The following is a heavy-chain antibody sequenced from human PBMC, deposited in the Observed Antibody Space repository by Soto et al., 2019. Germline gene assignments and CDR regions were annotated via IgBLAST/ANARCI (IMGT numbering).Heavy chain of an antibody. Sequence: ASVKVSCTASGYTFITYGVSWVRQAPGQGLDWLGWISTYNGNTRYAERLQGRVTMTTDTTTNTAYMELRNLRSDDTAVYYCARGPTDYYDNSANYFLDYWGQGTLVTVSS. CDR1: GYTFITYG. J-gene: IGHJ4*02. CDR3: ARGPTDYYDNSANYFLDY. CDR2: ISTYNGNT. D-gene: IGHD3-22*01. V-gene: IGHV1-18*01.